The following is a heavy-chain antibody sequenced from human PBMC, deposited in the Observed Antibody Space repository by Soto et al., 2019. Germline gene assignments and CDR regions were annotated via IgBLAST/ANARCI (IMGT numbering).Heavy chain of an antibody. D-gene: IGHD6-6*01. CDR3: ARSARDSSSSRYYYYGMDV. Sequence: QVQLVQSGAEVKKPGSSVKVSCKASGGTFSSYAISWVRQAPGQGLEWMGGIIPIFGTANYAQKFQGRVTITAEKSTSTAYMELSSLRSEDTAVYYCARSARDSSSSRYYYYGMDVWGQGTTVTVSS. J-gene: IGHJ6*02. CDR2: IIPIFGTA. CDR1: GGTFSSYA. V-gene: IGHV1-69*06.